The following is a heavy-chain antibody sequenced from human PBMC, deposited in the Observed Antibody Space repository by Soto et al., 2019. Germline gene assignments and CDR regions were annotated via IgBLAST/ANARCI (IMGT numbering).Heavy chain of an antibody. J-gene: IGHJ3*02. D-gene: IGHD4-17*01. CDR1: GGSVSSGSYY. CDR3: ARDREAYDYGGNDAFDI. V-gene: IGHV4-61*01. Sequence: PSETLSFTCTVSGGSVSSGSYYWSWIRQPPGKGLEWIGYIYYSGSTNYNPSLKSRVTISVDTSKNQFSLKLSSVTAADTAVYYCARDREAYDYGGNDAFDIWGQGTMVTVSS. CDR2: IYYSGST.